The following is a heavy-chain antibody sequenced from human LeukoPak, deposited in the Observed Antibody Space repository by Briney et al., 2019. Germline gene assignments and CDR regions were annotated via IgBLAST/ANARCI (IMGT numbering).Heavy chain of an antibody. D-gene: IGHD4-17*01. CDR3: ARNGYYSADS. J-gene: IGHJ4*02. CDR2: IHHSGRT. Sequence: SGTLSLTCVVSGGSVSSGHWWSWARQPPGKGLEWIGEIHHSGRTNNNPSLESRVTMSVDKSKNQFSLHLSSVTTTDTALYFCARNGYYSADSWGQGTLVTVSS. V-gene: IGHV4-4*02. CDR1: GGSVSSGHW.